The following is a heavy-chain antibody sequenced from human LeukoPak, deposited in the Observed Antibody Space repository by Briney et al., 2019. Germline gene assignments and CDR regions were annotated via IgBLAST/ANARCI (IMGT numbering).Heavy chain of an antibody. Sequence: ASVKVSCKASGYTFTGYYMHWVRQAPGQGLEWMGWMNPNSGGTNYAQKFQGRVTMTRDTSISTAYMELSRLRSDDTAVYYCAGLSDFWSGYRPWAFDIWGQGTMVTVSS. V-gene: IGHV1-2*02. CDR2: MNPNSGGT. CDR1: GYTFTGYY. CDR3: AGLSDFWSGYRPWAFDI. J-gene: IGHJ3*02. D-gene: IGHD3-3*01.